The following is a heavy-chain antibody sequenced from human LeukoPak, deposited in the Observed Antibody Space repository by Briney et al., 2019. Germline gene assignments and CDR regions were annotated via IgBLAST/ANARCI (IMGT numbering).Heavy chain of an antibody. CDR3: GRWGVNAGRDS. CDR1: GFTLSNSL. CDR2: IYQSGSNK. J-gene: IGHJ5*01. V-gene: IGHV3-7*01. Sequence: GGSLRLSCACSGFTLSNSLMGWVRQPPRKGLEWVANIYQSGSNKYYEDSAEGRFTVSKDNAKNSVYLQMKSLRVEDTDIYYCGRWGVNAGRDSWRQGTRVSVSA. D-gene: IGHD3-10*01.